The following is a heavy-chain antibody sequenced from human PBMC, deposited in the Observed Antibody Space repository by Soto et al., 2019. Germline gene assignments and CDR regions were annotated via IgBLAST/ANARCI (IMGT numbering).Heavy chain of an antibody. V-gene: IGHV3-33*01. CDR2: IWYDGSNK. Sequence: QVQLVESGGGVVQPGRSLRLSCAASGFTFSNYGMHWVRQAPGKGLEWVAVIWYDGSNKYYADSVKGRFTISRDNSKNTLYLQMNSLRAEDTAVYYCASVPRRYCSGGSCYAHWGQGTLVTVSS. CDR1: GFTFSNYG. CDR3: ASVPRRYCSGGSCYAH. J-gene: IGHJ4*02. D-gene: IGHD2-15*01.